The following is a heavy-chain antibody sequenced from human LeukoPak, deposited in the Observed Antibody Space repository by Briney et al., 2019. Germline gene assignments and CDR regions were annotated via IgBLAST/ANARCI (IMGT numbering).Heavy chain of an antibody. Sequence: AGGSLRLSCAASGFTFSSYSMNWVRQAPGNGLEWVSYISSSSTIYYADSVKGRFTISRDNAKNSLYLQMNSLRAEDTAVYYCARVEGYSYGYGDYWGQGTLVTVSS. CDR1: GFTFSSYS. D-gene: IGHD5-18*01. V-gene: IGHV3-48*04. J-gene: IGHJ4*02. CDR2: ISSSSTI. CDR3: ARVEGYSYGYGDY.